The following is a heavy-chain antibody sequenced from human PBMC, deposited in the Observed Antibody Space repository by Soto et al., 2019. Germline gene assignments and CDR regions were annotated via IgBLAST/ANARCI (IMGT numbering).Heavy chain of an antibody. J-gene: IGHJ6*02. CDR1: GFTFSSYG. CDR3: ARAVGSLSRMDV. V-gene: IGHV3-33*01. Sequence: GGSLRLSCAASGFTFSSYGMHWVRQAPGKGLEWVAVIWYDGSNKYYADSVKGRFTISRDNSKNTLYLQMNSLRSEDTAVYFCARAVGSLSRMDVWGQGTTVTVSS. CDR2: IWYDGSNK. D-gene: IGHD3-16*02.